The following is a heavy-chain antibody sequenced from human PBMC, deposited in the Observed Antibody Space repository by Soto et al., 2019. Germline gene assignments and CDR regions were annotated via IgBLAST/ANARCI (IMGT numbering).Heavy chain of an antibody. CDR1: GFSLSNARMG. CDR2: IFSNDEK. D-gene: IGHD4-17*01. J-gene: IGHJ4*02. CDR3: ARFATVTTYYFDY. Sequence: QVTLKESGPVLVNPTETLTLTCTVSGFSLSNARMGVSWIRQPPGKALEWLAHIFSNDEKSYSTSLKSRLTISKDTSKSQVVLTMTNMDPVDTATYYCARFATVTTYYFDYWGQGTLVTVSS. V-gene: IGHV2-26*01.